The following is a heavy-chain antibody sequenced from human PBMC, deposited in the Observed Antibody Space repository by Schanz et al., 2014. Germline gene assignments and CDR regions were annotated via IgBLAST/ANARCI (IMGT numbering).Heavy chain of an antibody. D-gene: IGHD2-2*01. Sequence: QVQLLQSGAEVKKPGASMKVSCKASGYTFTTYYMLWVRQAPGQGLEWMGIINPSGGSTRYGQKFQGRITVTTDTSTSTVYMELSSLRSEDTAVYYCARAPTAYCSDTSCIGTPFDYWGQGTLVTVSS. CDR3: ARAPTAYCSDTSCIGTPFDY. J-gene: IGHJ4*02. CDR1: GYTFTTYY. CDR2: INPSGGST. V-gene: IGHV1-46*03.